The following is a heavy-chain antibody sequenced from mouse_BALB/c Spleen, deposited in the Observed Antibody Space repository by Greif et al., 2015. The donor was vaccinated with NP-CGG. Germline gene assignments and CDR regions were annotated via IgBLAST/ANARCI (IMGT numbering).Heavy chain of an antibody. Sequence: QVQLKESGPELVKPGASVRISCKASGYTFTSYYIHWVKQRPGQGLERIGWIYPGNVNTKYNEKFKGKATLTADKSSSTAYMQLSSLTSEDSAVYFCARWDYGMGYWGQGTTLTVSS. CDR2: IYPGNVNT. V-gene: IGHV1S56*01. J-gene: IGHJ2*01. CDR1: GYTFTSYY. CDR3: ARWDYGMGY. D-gene: IGHD1-1*01.